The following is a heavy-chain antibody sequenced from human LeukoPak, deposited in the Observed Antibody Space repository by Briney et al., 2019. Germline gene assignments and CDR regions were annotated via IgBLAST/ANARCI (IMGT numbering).Heavy chain of an antibody. CDR3: ARDPLGCSGGSCYSGSDY. CDR2: IIPIFGTA. J-gene: IGHJ4*02. Sequence: ASVKVSCKASGGTFSSYAISWVRQAPGQGLEWMGGIIPIFGTANYAQKFQGRVTITADESTSTAYMELSSLRSEDTAVYYCARDPLGCSGGSCYSGSDYWGQGTLVTVSS. D-gene: IGHD2-15*01. CDR1: GGTFSSYA. V-gene: IGHV1-69*13.